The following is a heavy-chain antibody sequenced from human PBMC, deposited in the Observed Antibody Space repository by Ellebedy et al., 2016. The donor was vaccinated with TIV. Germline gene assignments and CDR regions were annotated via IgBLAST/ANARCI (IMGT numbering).Heavy chain of an antibody. CDR3: ARMIMITFGGVIVDGYYYYGMDV. CDR1: GFTFSSYS. D-gene: IGHD3-16*02. V-gene: IGHV3-48*02. J-gene: IGHJ6*02. Sequence: GGSLRLXCAASGFTFSSYSMNWVRQAPGKGLEWVSYISSSSSTIYYADSVKGRFTISRDNAKNSLYLQMNSLRDEDTAVYYCARMIMITFGGVIVDGYYYYGMDVWGQGTTVTVSS. CDR2: ISSSSSTI.